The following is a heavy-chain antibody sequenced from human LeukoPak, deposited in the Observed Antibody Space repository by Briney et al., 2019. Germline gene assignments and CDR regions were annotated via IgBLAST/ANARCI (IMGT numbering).Heavy chain of an antibody. Sequence: SETLSLTCTVSGGSISSYYWSWIRQPPGKGLEWIGYIYYSGSTNYNPSLKSRVTISVDTSKNQFSPKLSSVTAADTAVYYCARAGSSGSDAFDIWGQGTMVTVSS. V-gene: IGHV4-59*12. CDR3: ARAGSSGSDAFDI. D-gene: IGHD3-22*01. CDR2: IYYSGST. J-gene: IGHJ3*02. CDR1: GGSISSYY.